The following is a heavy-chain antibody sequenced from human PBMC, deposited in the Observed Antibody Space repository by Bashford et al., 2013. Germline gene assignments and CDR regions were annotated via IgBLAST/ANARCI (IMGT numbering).Heavy chain of an antibody. Sequence: SVKVSCKASGVTFSSYAISWVRQAPGQGLEWMGGIIPMFDTTNYARKFQDRVTITADESTSTAYMELSSLRSDDTAVYYCARDSGVRAARRWMAYWGQGTLVTVSS. CDR1: GVTFSSYA. V-gene: IGHV1-69*13. D-gene: IGHD6-6*01. CDR3: ARDSGVRAARRWMAY. CDR2: IIPMFDTT. J-gene: IGHJ4*02.